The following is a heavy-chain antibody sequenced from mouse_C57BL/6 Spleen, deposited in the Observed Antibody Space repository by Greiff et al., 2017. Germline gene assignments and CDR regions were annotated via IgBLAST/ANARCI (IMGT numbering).Heavy chain of an antibody. V-gene: IGHV1-22*01. Sequence: VQLQQSGPELVKPGASVKMSCKASGYTFTDYNMHWVKQSHGKSLEWIGYINPNNGGTSYNQKFKGKATLTVNKSSSTAYMELRSLTSEDSAVYYCAYGNYGDWYFDVWGTGTTVTVSS. CDR2: INPNNGGT. D-gene: IGHD2-10*02. CDR3: AYGNYGDWYFDV. J-gene: IGHJ1*03. CDR1: GYTFTDYN.